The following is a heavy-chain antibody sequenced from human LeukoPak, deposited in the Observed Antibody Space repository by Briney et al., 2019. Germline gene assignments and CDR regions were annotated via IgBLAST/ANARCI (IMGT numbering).Heavy chain of an antibody. D-gene: IGHD6-13*01. Sequence: SETLSLTCTVSGGSISSYYWSWIRQPPGKGLEWIGYIYYSGSTNYNPSLKSRVTISVDTSKNQFSLKLSSVTAADTAVYCCARAGTPNWFDPWGQGTLVTVSS. V-gene: IGHV4-59*01. CDR1: GGSISSYY. CDR3: ARAGTPNWFDP. CDR2: IYYSGST. J-gene: IGHJ5*02.